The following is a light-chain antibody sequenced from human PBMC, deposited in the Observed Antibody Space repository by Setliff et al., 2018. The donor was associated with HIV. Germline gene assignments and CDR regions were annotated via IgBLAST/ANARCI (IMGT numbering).Light chain of an antibody. CDR2: DVS. J-gene: IGLJ1*01. CDR3: CSYAGYYSFYV. Sequence: QSALTQPRSVSGSPGQSVTISCTGTSSDVGGYNYVSWYQQRPGKAPKLIIYDVSKRPSGVTDRFSGSKSGSTASLTISGLQAEDEADYYCCSYAGYYSFYVFGNGTRSPS. CDR1: SSDVGGYNY. V-gene: IGLV2-11*01.